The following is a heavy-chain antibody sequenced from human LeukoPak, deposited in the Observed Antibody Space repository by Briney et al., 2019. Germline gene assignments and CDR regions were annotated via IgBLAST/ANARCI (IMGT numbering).Heavy chain of an antibody. CDR1: GGSIRSYY. CDR3: ARSVAIIQYAFGY. J-gene: IGHJ4*02. CDR2: IYYSGST. D-gene: IGHD5-24*01. V-gene: IGHV4-59*01. Sequence: SETLSLTCTVSGGSIRSYYWSWIRQPPGKGLEWIGYIYYSGSTNYNPSLKSRVTISVDTPRNQFSLKLSSVTAADTAVYYCARSVAIIQYAFGYWGQGTLVTVSS.